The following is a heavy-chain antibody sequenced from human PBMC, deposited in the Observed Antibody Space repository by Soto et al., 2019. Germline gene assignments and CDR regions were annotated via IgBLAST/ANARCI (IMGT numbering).Heavy chain of an antibody. CDR1: GGTFSNNT. J-gene: IGHJ6*02. V-gene: IGHV1-69*02. CDR2: IIPMFGMT. Sequence: QVQLVQSGAEVKKPGSSVKVSCKASGGTFSNNTILWVRQAPGQGLEWMGRIIPMFGMTTYAQKFQDRVTFTAAKSTATAYMERTSLRSEDTAVYYCASHDQLLMYGMDVWGQGTTVTVCS. CDR3: ASHDQLLMYGMDV. D-gene: IGHD2-2*01.